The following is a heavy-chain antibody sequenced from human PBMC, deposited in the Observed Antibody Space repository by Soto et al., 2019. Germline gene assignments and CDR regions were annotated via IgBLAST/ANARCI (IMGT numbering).Heavy chain of an antibody. J-gene: IGHJ5*02. D-gene: IGHD6-25*01. Sequence: AAGQVSCKASGYTFTDYHIHWVRQAPGQGLEFMGWINANNGGAGSAQQFQGRVTVTRDTSITTVYMELSNLRSDDTAVYYCAREGGSETLQPSYNWFDTWGQGTLVTVSS. CDR2: INANNGGA. V-gene: IGHV1-2*02. CDR1: GYTFTDYH. CDR3: AREGGSETLQPSYNWFDT.